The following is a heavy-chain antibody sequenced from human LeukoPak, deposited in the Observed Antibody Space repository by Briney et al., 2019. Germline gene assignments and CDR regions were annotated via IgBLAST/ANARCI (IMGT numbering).Heavy chain of an antibody. CDR3: ARVGGRDLTDN. V-gene: IGHV1-18*01. CDR2: ISAYNGNT. Sequence: GSVNVTLKASGYTFTSSGISWVRQAPGQGLEWMGWISAYNGNTNYVQKLQGRVTMTTETSMSTAYMELRSLRPDDTAVYYCARVGGRDLTDNWGPGHLVTVSS. D-gene: IGHD1-26*01. CDR1: GYTFTSSG. J-gene: IGHJ4*01.